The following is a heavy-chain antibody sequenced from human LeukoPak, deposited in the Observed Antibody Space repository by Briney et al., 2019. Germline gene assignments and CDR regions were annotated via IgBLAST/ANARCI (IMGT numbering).Heavy chain of an antibody. D-gene: IGHD2-2*01. J-gene: IGHJ6*02. V-gene: IGHV6-1*01. CDR1: GDSVSSNSAA. CDR2: TYYRSKWYD. Sequence: QTLTLTCAISGDSVSSNSAAWNWSRQSPSRGLDWLGRTYYRSKWYDDYAVSVKSRITINPDTSKNQFSLQLNSVTPEDTAVYYCARGYCSSTSCSVYYYYGMDVWGQGTTVTVSS. CDR3: ARGYCSSTSCSVYYYYGMDV.